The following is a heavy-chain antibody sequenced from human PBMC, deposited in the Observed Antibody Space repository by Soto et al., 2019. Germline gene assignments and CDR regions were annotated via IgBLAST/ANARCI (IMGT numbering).Heavy chain of an antibody. J-gene: IGHJ4*02. CDR2: IYHSGIT. CDR1: GGSLSSSYW. V-gene: IGHV4-4*02. D-gene: IGHD6-13*01. CDR3: AKSDYSRFDY. Sequence: QVQLQESGPGLVKPSGTLSLTCAVSGGSLSSSYWWSWVRQSPGKGLEWIGEIYHSGITNYNPSLXXRVTISIDKSKNQFSLRLSSVTAADTAVYYCAKSDYSRFDYWGQGTLVTVSS.